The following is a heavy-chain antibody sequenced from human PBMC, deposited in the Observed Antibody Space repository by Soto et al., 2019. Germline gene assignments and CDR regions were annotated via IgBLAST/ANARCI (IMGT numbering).Heavy chain of an antibody. Sequence: EVQLVESGGGLVKPGGSLRLSCAASGFTFTSYTMNWVRQAPGKGLEWVSSISSSSTYIYYADSVKGRFTISRDNAKNSLYLQMNSLRAEDTAVYYCARDLAAATSYGMDVRGQGTTVTVSS. CDR3: ARDLAAATSYGMDV. J-gene: IGHJ6*02. D-gene: IGHD6-13*01. CDR1: GFTFTSYT. CDR2: ISSSSTYI. V-gene: IGHV3-21*01.